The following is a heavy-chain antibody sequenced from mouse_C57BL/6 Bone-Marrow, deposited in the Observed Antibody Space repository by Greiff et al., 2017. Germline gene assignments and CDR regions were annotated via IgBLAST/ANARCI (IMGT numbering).Heavy chain of an antibody. D-gene: IGHD2-3*01. V-gene: IGHV1-52*01. CDR1: GYTFTSYW. CDR2: IDPSDSET. CDR3: AREGGYDPFFDY. Sequence: QVQLQQPGAELVRPGSSVKLSCKASGYTFTSYWMHWVKQRPIQGLEWIGNIDPSDSETHYNQKFKDKATLTVDKSSSTAYMQLSSLTSEDSAVYYCAREGGYDPFFDYWGQGTTRTVSS. J-gene: IGHJ2*01.